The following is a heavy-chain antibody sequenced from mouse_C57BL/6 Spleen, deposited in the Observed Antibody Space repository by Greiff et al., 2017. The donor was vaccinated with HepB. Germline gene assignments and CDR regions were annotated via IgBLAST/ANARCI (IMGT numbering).Heavy chain of an antibody. Sequence: QVQLQQSGAELARPGASVKLSCKASGYTFTSYGISWVKQRTGQGLEWIGEIYPRSGNTYYNEKFKGKATLTADKSSSTAYMELRSLTSEDSAVYFCARYGIWAVVAGFDYWGQGTTLTVSS. CDR3: ARYGIWAVVAGFDY. CDR2: IYPRSGNT. V-gene: IGHV1-81*01. D-gene: IGHD1-1*01. CDR1: GYTFTSYG. J-gene: IGHJ2*01.